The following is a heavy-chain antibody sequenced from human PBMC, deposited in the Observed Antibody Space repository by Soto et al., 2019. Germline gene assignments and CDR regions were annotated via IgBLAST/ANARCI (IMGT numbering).Heavy chain of an antibody. D-gene: IGHD3-10*01. J-gene: IGHJ2*01. CDR2: INPNSGGT. Sequence: QVQLVQSGAEVKKPGASVKVSCKASGYTFTGYYMHWVRQAPGQGLEWMGWINPNSGGTNYAQKFQGWVTMTRDTSISTAYMELSRLRSDDTAVYYCARGPGGSGDGWYFDLWGRGTLVTVSS. CDR3: ARGPGGSGDGWYFDL. V-gene: IGHV1-2*04. CDR1: GYTFTGYY.